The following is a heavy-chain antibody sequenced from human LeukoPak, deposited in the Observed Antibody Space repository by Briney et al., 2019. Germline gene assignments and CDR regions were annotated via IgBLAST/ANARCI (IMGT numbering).Heavy chain of an antibody. V-gene: IGHV4-61*02. Sequence: PSETLSLTCTVSGGSISSGSYYWSWIRQPAGKGLEWIGRIYTSGSTNYNPSLKSRVTISVDTSKNQFSLKLSSVTAADTAVYYCARASIWYYHMLNGYYDYWGQGTLVTVSS. CDR3: ARASIWYYHMLNGYYDY. J-gene: IGHJ4*02. CDR2: IYTSGST. CDR1: GGSISSGSYY. D-gene: IGHD3-9*01.